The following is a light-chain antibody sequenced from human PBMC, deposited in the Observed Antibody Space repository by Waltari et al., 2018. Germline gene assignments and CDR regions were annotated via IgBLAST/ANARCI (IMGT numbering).Light chain of an antibody. V-gene: IGLV1-47*01. CDR1: SSNIGDNY. CDR3: ATWDDSLSGWV. J-gene: IGLJ3*02. Sequence: QSVLTQLPSASGTPGQGVTISCSGSSSNIGDNYVYWYQQFPGTSPKLLIHRNNQRPSGVPDRFAGSKSGTSAVLVISGRRSEDEADYHCATWDDSLSGWVFGGGTKVTVL. CDR2: RNN.